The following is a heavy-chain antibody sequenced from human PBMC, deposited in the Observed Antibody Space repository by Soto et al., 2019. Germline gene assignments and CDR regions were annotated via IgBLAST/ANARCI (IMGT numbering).Heavy chain of an antibody. V-gene: IGHV1-2*04. CDR2: INPNSGGT. Sequence: GASVKVSCKASGYTFTGYYMHWVRQAPGQGLEWMGWINPNSGGTNYAQKFQGWVTMTRDTSISTAYMELSRLRSDDTAVYYCARDRGPLSSSLGPYYYYYGMDVWGQGTTVTVSS. D-gene: IGHD6-13*01. J-gene: IGHJ6*02. CDR1: GYTFTGYY. CDR3: ARDRGPLSSSLGPYYYYYGMDV.